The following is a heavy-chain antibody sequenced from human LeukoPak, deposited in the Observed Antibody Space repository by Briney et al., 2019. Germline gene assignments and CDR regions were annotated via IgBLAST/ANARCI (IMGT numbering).Heavy chain of an antibody. D-gene: IGHD3-9*01. V-gene: IGHV1-3*03. CDR3: ARTRVYDILTGSYAYFDY. CDR2: INAGNGNT. Sequence: GASVKVSCKASGYTFTSYAMHWVRQAPGQRLEWMGWINAGNGNTKYSQEFQGRVTITRDTSASTAYMELSSLRSEDMAVYYCARTRVYDILTGSYAYFDYWGQGTLVTVSS. J-gene: IGHJ4*02. CDR1: GYTFTSYA.